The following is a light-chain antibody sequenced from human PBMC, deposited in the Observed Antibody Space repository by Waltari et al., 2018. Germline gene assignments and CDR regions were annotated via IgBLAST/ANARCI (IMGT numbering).Light chain of an antibody. CDR2: AAS. CDR1: QTLYSY. V-gene: IGKV1-39*01. J-gene: IGKJ2*01. CDR3: QQSYSMSYT. Sequence: DIQMTQSPSSLSASVGDRVPITCRASQTLYSYLNWYQHKPGKAPNLLIYAASILQSGVPSRFSGSGSGTDFTLTISSLQPEDFATHYCQQSYSMSYTFGQGTKLEIK.